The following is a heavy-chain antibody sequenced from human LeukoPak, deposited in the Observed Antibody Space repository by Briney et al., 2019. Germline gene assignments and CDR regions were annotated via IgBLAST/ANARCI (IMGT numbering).Heavy chain of an antibody. V-gene: IGHV1-24*01. CDR1: GYTLTELS. CDR3: ATRGKYYYGSGSYYNGFDY. Sequence: ASVKVSCKVSGYTLTELSMHWVRQAPGKGLEWMGGFDPEDGETIYAQKFQGRVTMTEDTSTDTAYVELSSLRSEDTAVYYCATRGKYYYGSGSYYNGFDYWGQGTLVTVSS. D-gene: IGHD3-10*01. CDR2: FDPEDGET. J-gene: IGHJ4*02.